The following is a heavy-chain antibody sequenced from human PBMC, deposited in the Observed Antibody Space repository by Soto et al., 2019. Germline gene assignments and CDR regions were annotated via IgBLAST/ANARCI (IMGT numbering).Heavy chain of an antibody. J-gene: IGHJ2*01. V-gene: IGHV4-59*01. CDR3: VRVRGAGVFDL. CDR1: GGSISSYY. Sequence: QVQLQESGPGLVKPSETLSLTCTVSGGSISSYYWSWIRQPPGKGLEWIGYIYYSGSTNYNPSLKSRVTISVDASKNQFYLTLSSVTAADTAVYYCVRVRGAGVFDLWGRGTLVTVSS. CDR2: IYYSGST. D-gene: IGHD1-26*01.